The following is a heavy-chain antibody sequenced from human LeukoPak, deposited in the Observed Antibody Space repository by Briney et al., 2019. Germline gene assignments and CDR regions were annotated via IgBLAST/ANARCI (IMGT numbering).Heavy chain of an antibody. V-gene: IGHV3-23*01. Sequence: AGGSLRLSCEGSAFIFSGHWMNWVRQAPGKGLEWVSAISNNGGYTYYADSVQGRFTISRDNSKSTLCLQMNSLRAEDTAVYYCAKQLGYCSDGSCYFPYWGQGTLVTVPS. J-gene: IGHJ4*02. D-gene: IGHD2-15*01. CDR2: ISNNGGYT. CDR1: AFIFSGHW. CDR3: AKQLGYCSDGSCYFPY.